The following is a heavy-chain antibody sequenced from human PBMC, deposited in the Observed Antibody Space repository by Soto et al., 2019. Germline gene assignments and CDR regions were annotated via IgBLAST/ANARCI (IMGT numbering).Heavy chain of an antibody. V-gene: IGHV3-23*01. CDR3: AKSPEGIAAAGNWFDP. CDR2: ISGSGGST. CDR1: GFTFSSYA. Sequence: EVQLLESGGGVVQPGGSLRLSCAASGFTFSSYAMSWVRQAPGKGLEWVSAISGSGGSTYYADSVKGRFTISRDNSKNTLYLQMNSLRAEDTAVYYCAKSPEGIAAAGNWFDPWGQGTLVTVSS. D-gene: IGHD6-13*01. J-gene: IGHJ5*02.